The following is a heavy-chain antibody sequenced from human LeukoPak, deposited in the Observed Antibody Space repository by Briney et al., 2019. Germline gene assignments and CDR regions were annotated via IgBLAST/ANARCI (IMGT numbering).Heavy chain of an antibody. Sequence: SETLSLTCVVSGGSFSGYYWGWIRQPPGRGLEWIGYVYYSGSTNYNPSFKSRITISVDTSRNQFSLQLSSVTAADTAVYYCARIHRYCSGGACYVLDNWGQGTLVAVSS. CDR2: VYYSGST. CDR1: GGSFSGYY. V-gene: IGHV4-59*01. J-gene: IGHJ4*02. CDR3: ARIHRYCSGGACYVLDN. D-gene: IGHD2-15*01.